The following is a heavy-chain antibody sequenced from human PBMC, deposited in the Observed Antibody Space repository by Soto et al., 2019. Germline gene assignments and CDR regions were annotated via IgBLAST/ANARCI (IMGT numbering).Heavy chain of an antibody. CDR1: GFTFSDYA. V-gene: IGHV3-30*18. CDR2: VSHDGRNT. J-gene: IGHJ4*02. CDR3: AKGGRQWLVTSDFNY. D-gene: IGHD6-19*01. Sequence: GESLKISCAASGFTFSDYAMHWVRQAPGKGLEWVAVVSHDGRNTHYADSVKGRFTISRDSSKNTVSLEMTSLRAEDTAVYYCAKGGRQWLVTSDFNYWGQGALVTVS.